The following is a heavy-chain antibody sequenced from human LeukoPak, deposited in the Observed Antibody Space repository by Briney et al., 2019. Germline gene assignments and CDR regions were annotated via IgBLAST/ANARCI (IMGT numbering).Heavy chain of an antibody. CDR1: GFTATTNY. D-gene: IGHD3-22*01. V-gene: IGHV3-66*03. CDR2: IYSSGST. CDR3: ASHYYDSSGYHFQH. Sequence: GGSLRLSCAGSGFTATTNYMSWVRQAPGKGLEWVSVIYSSGSTSYADSVKGRFTISRDNSKNTLYLQMNSLRAEDTAVYYCASHYYDSSGYHFQHWGQGTLVTVSS. J-gene: IGHJ1*01.